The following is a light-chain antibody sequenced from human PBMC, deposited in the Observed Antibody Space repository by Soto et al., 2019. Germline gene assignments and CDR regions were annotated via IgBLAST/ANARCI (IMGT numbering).Light chain of an antibody. V-gene: IGLV2-14*01. CDR2: EVG. J-gene: IGLJ3*02. CDR1: RSDVGGYNY. CDR3: SSYTSSSTLV. Sequence: QPVLTQPASVSGSPGQSITISCTGTRSDVGGYNYVSWYQQHPGKAPKLIIYEVGDRPSGISNRFSGSKSGNTASLTISGLQAEDEADYHCSSYTSSSTLVFGGGTKLTVL.